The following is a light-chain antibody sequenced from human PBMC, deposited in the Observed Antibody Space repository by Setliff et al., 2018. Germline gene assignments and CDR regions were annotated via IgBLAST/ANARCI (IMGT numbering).Light chain of an antibody. J-gene: IGLJ1*01. V-gene: IGLV1-40*01. CDR2: GNN. CDR1: SSNIGTGYA. CDR3: QSYDSSLSAYV. Sequence: QSVLAQPPSVSGGPGQRVTISCAGRSSNIGTGYAVHWYQQFPGTAPKLLIYGNNIRPSGVPDRFSGSQSGNSASLAITRPHSEDEADYYCQSYDSSLSAYVSGTGTKVTVL.